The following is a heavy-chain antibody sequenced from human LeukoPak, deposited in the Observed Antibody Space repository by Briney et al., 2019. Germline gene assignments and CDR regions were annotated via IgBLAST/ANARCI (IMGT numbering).Heavy chain of an antibody. CDR2: ISGSAHKI. Sequence: GGSLRLSCVVSGFTFSDYTMSWVRQAPEKGLDWVSVISGSAHKIRYADSVKGRFTISRDNSENTVYLQMNNLRAEDTALYYCAGRPTGYSSGYVYWGQGALVTVSS. CDR1: GFTFSDYT. J-gene: IGHJ4*02. D-gene: IGHD5-18*01. CDR3: AGRPTGYSSGYVY. V-gene: IGHV3-23*01.